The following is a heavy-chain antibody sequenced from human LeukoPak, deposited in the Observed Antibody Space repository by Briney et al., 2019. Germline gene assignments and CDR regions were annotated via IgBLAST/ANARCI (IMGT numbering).Heavy chain of an antibody. CDR3: ARILGSFDP. J-gene: IGHJ5*02. CDR2: INGGGDST. CDR1: GFTFSSYA. Sequence: GGSLRLSCAASGFTFSSYAMSWVRQAPGKGLEWVSTINGGGDSTYYADSVKGRFTISRDNAKNSLYLQMNSLRAEDTAVYYCARILGSFDPWGQGTLVTVSS. D-gene: IGHD3-10*01. V-gene: IGHV3-23*01.